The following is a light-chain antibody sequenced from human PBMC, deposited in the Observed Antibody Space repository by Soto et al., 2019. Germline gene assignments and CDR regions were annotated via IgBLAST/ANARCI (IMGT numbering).Light chain of an antibody. CDR2: GVS. CDR1: QTISNW. CDR3: QQYGGYSWT. Sequence: DIQMTQSPSTLTASVGDRVTISCRASQTISNWLAWYQQKPGQAPNLLIYGVSNLASGVPSSFIGTGTATEFTLTISSLRPHDSTPYDCQQYGGYSWTFHHGTKVEIK. J-gene: IGKJ1*01. V-gene: IGKV1-5*03.